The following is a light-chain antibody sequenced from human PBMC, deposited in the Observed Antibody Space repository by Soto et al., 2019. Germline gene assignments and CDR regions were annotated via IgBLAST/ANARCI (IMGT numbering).Light chain of an antibody. CDR2: QDN. CDR3: QAWDINTVV. V-gene: IGLV3-1*01. J-gene: IGLJ2*01. Sequence: SYELTQPPSVSVSPGQTASITCSGDKLEDKYTCWYQQKPGQSPVLVIYQDNKRPSGIPERFSGSNSGNTATLTISGTQALDEADYYCQAWDINTVVFGGGTQLTVL. CDR1: KLEDKY.